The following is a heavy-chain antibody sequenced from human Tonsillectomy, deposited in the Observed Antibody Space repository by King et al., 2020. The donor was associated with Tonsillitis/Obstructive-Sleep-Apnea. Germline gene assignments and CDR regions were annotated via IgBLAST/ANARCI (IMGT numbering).Heavy chain of an antibody. CDR3: ARSRHCSSTSCYASFDY. Sequence: QLQESGPGLVKPSETLSLTCTVSGGSISSSSYYWGWIRQPPGKGLEWIGSIYYSGSTYYNPSLKSRVTISVDPSKNQFSLKLSSVTAADTAVYYCARSRHCSSTSCYASFDYWGQGTLVTVSS. CDR2: IYYSGST. CDR1: GGSISSSSYY. J-gene: IGHJ4*02. V-gene: IGHV4-39*01. D-gene: IGHD2-2*01.